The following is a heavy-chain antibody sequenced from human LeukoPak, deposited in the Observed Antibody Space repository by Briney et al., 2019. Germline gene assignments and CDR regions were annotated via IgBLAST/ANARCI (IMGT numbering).Heavy chain of an antibody. CDR3: ARTKVITFDY. J-gene: IGHJ4*02. V-gene: IGHV4-61*02. CDR1: GGSISSGSYY. CDR2: IYTSGST. Sequence: MTSETLSLTCTVSGGSISSGSYYWSWIRQPAGKGLEWIGRIYTSGSTNYNPSLKSRVTISVDTSKNQFSPKLSSVTAADTAVYYCARTKVITFDYWGQGTLVTVSS. D-gene: IGHD4-17*01.